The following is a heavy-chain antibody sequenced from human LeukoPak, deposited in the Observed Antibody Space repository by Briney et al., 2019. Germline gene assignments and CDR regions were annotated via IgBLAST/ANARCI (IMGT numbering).Heavy chain of an antibody. CDR2: INPSGGST. CDR1: GYTFTSYY. Sequence: GESLKVSCKASGYTFTSYYMHWVRQAPGQGLEWMGIINPSGGSTSYAQKFQGRVTMTRDTSTSTVYMELSSLRSEDTAVYYCARGGAPLQKQMEFDPWGQGTLVTVSS. D-gene: IGHD4-11*01. CDR3: ARGGAPLQKQMEFDP. V-gene: IGHV1-46*01. J-gene: IGHJ5*02.